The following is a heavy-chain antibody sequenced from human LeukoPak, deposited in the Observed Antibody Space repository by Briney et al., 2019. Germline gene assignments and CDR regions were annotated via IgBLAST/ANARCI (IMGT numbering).Heavy chain of an antibody. D-gene: IGHD6-19*01. CDR3: AKPYSSGFEYFQH. CDR2: ISGSGGST. CDR1: GFTFSSYA. J-gene: IGHJ1*01. V-gene: IGHV3-23*01. Sequence: GGSLRLSCAASGFTFSSYAMSWVRQAPGKGLEWVSAISGSGGSTYYADSVKGWFTISRDNSKNTLYLQMNSLRAEDTAVYYCAKPYSSGFEYFQHWGQGTLVTVSS.